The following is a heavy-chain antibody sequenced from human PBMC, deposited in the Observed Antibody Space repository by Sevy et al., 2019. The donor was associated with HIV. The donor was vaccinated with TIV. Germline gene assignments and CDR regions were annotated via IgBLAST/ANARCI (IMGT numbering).Heavy chain of an antibody. CDR2: INPNSGGT. V-gene: IGHV1-2*02. D-gene: IGHD2-8*01. Sequence: ASVKVSCKASGYTFTGYYMHWVRQAPGQGLEWIGWINPNSGGTNCAQKFQGRVTMTRDTSISTAYMELSRLRSDDTAVYYCARVPEGVYAKNYGMDVWGQGTTVTVSS. CDR3: ARVPEGVYAKNYGMDV. CDR1: GYTFTGYY. J-gene: IGHJ6*02.